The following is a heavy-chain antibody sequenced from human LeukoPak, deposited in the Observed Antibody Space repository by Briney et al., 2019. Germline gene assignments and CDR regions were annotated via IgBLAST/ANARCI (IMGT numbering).Heavy chain of an antibody. J-gene: IGHJ4*02. V-gene: IGHV4-39*01. Sequence: SETLSLTCTVSGRSISSSRYYWGWIRQPPGKGLDWIGRIFYSGSTYYNPSLKSRVTISVDTSKNQFSLKLSSVTAADTAVYYCARHGSYYGSALHYYFDYWGQGTLVTVAS. D-gene: IGHD3-10*01. CDR2: IFYSGST. CDR1: GRSISSSRYY. CDR3: ARHGSYYGSALHYYFDY.